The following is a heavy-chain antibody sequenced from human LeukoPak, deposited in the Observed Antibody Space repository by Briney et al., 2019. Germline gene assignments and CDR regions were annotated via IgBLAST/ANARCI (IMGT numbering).Heavy chain of an antibody. J-gene: IGHJ6*02. CDR3: ARDLKEPHYYYYGMDV. Sequence: GGSLRLSCAASGFTVSSNYMSWVRQAPGKGLEWVSVIYSGGSTYYAASVKGRFTISRDNSKNTLYLQMNSLRAEDTAVYYCARDLKEPHYYYYGMDVWGQGATVTVSS. CDR1: GFTVSSNY. V-gene: IGHV3-66*01. D-gene: IGHD1-14*01. CDR2: IYSGGST.